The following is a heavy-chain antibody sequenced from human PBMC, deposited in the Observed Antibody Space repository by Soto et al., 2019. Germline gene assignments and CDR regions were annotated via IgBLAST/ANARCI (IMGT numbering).Heavy chain of an antibody. Sequence: LRLSCAASGLTFSNYWMNWVRQAPGKGLEWVAKINPDGSDKHYIDSVKGRFTISRDNAQNSVSLQMNSLRAEDTAVYFCLGGSNYDTPWGQGTLVTVSS. V-gene: IGHV3-7*03. J-gene: IGHJ5*02. CDR2: INPDGSDK. CDR1: GLTFSNYW. D-gene: IGHD3-16*01. CDR3: LGGSNYDTP.